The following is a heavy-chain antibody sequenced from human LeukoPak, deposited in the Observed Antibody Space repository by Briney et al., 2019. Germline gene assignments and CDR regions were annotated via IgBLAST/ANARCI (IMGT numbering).Heavy chain of an antibody. CDR2: IIPISGTT. CDR3: ARLEITTVTTSDY. CDR1: GGTFTSYA. D-gene: IGHD4-17*01. Sequence: GSSVKVSCKTSGGTFTSYAITWVRQAPGQGLEWMGKIIPISGTTNYAQKFQGRVTFTADESTSTAYMELSSLSSEDTAVFFCARLEITTVTTSDYWGQGTLVTVSS. V-gene: IGHV1-69*15. J-gene: IGHJ4*02.